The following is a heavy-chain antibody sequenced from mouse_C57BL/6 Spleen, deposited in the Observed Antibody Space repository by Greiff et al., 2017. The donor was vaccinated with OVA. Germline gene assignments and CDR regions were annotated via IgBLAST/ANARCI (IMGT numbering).Heavy chain of an antibody. D-gene: IGHD4-1*01. CDR2: IDPENGDT. CDR3: TTSGTIREND. Sequence: VQLQQSGAELVRPGASVKLSCTASGFNIKDDYMHWVKQRPEQGLEWIGWIDPENGDTEYASKFQGKATITADTSSNTAYLPLSSLTSEDTAVYYCTTSGTIRENDWGQGTTLTVSS. V-gene: IGHV14-4*01. CDR1: GFNIKDDY. J-gene: IGHJ2*01.